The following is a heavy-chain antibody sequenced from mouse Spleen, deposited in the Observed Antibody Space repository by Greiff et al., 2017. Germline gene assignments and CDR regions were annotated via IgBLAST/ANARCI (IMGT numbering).Heavy chain of an antibody. CDR1: GYTFTSYW. CDR2: INPSNGGT. CDR3: ARYNVVGHAMDY. Sequence: QVQLQQSGTELVKPGASVKLSCKASGYTFTSYWMHWVKQRPGQGLEWIGNINPSNGGTNYNEKFKSKATLTVDKSSSTAYMQLSSLTSEDSAVYYCARYNVVGHAMDYWGQGTSVTVSS. V-gene: IGHV1-53*01. J-gene: IGHJ4*01. D-gene: IGHD1-1*01.